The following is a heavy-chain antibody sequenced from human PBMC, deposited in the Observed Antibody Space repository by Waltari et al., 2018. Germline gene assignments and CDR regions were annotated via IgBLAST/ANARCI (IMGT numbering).Heavy chain of an antibody. CDR2: MTHSGST. J-gene: IGHJ4*02. Sequence: QVQLQQWGAGLLKPSETLSLTCAVYSGSFSDYYWSWIRQSPGKGLEWIGEMTHSGSTNYNPSLKSRVAISADTSKNQFSLRVNSVTATDTAVYYCAGTALHTKIAFDSWGQGTQVTVSA. D-gene: IGHD2-21*01. V-gene: IGHV4-34*02. CDR1: SGSFSDYY. CDR3: AGTALHTKIAFDS.